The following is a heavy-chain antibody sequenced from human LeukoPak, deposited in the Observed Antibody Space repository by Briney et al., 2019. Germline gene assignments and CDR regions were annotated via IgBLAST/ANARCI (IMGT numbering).Heavy chain of an antibody. CDR1: GFTFSTYW. CDR2: IKQDGSEK. Sequence: PGGSLRLSCAASGFTFSTYWMTWVRQAPGKGLEWVANIKQDGSEKYYVDSVEGRFTISRDNAKNSLYLQMNSLRAEDTAVYYCAKDRGVLKQLVKDYFDYWGQGTLVTVSS. CDR3: AKDRGVLKQLVKDYFDY. V-gene: IGHV3-7*01. D-gene: IGHD6-13*01. J-gene: IGHJ4*02.